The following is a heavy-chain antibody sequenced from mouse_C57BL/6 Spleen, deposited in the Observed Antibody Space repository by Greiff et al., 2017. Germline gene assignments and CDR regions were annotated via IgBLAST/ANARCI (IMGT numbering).Heavy chain of an antibody. D-gene: IGHD1-1*01. J-gene: IGHJ3*01. CDR3: AREFKFITTVEGFAY. CDR2: IYPGSGST. V-gene: IGHV1-55*01. CDR1: GYTFTSYW. Sequence: QVQLKQPGAELVKPGASVKMSCKASGYTFTSYWITWVKQRPGQGLEWIGDIYPGSGSTNYNEKFKSKATLTVDTSSSTAYMQLSSLTSEDSAVYYCAREFKFITTVEGFAYWGQGTLVTVSA.